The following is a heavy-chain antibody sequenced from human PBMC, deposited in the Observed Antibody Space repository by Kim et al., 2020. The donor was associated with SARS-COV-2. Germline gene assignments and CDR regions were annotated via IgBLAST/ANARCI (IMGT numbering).Heavy chain of an antibody. D-gene: IGHD1-26*01. CDR1: GFTFNNYA. CDR3: TKELRSGVWYCDL. Sequence: GGSLRLSCAATGFTFNNYAMNWVRQAPGKGLEWVSTISGSGGGTYYADSVKGRFIVSRDNSKNTLYLQMSSLRAEDTAAYSCTKELRSGVWYCDLWGRGT. V-gene: IGHV3-23*01. CDR2: ISGSGGGT. J-gene: IGHJ2*01.